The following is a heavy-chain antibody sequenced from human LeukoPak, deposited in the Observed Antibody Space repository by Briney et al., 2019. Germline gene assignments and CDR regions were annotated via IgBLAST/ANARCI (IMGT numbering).Heavy chain of an antibody. Sequence: PGRSLRLSCAASGFTFSSYAMHWVRQAPGKGPEWVAVISYDGSNKYYADSVKGRFTISRDNSKNTLYLQMNSLRAEDTAIYYCARTVDTAMVTIDYWGQGTLVTVSS. J-gene: IGHJ4*02. CDR1: GFTFSSYA. CDR3: ARTVDTAMVTIDY. CDR2: ISYDGSNK. D-gene: IGHD5-18*01. V-gene: IGHV3-30-3*01.